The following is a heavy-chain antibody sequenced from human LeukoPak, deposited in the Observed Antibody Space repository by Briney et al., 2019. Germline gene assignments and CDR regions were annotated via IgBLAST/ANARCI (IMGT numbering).Heavy chain of an antibody. CDR2: IYHGDSDT. CDR1: GYSFTSYW. D-gene: IGHD2-15*01. V-gene: IGHV5-51*01. J-gene: IGHJ5*02. CDR3: ARPGSSGGSCYSGGWFDP. Sequence: GESLKISCKGSGYSFTSYWIGWVRQMPGKGLEWMGIIYHGDSDTRYSPSFQGQVTISADKSISTAYLQWSSLKASDTAMYSCARPGSSGGSCYSGGWFDPWGQGTRVTVSS.